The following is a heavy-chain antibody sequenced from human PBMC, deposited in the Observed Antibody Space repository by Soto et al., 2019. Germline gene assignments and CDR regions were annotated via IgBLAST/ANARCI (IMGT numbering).Heavy chain of an antibody. J-gene: IGHJ6*03. Sequence: QVQLVHSGAEVKKPGSSVKVSCKASGDTFSNHSINWVRQAPGQGLEWMGRVIPLLSISNYAQKFQGRVTITADRSTSTAYMELSSLRSEDTAMYYCARGLQRSKSYYYYYMDVWGKGTTVTVSS. CDR2: VIPLLSIS. V-gene: IGHV1-69*02. CDR3: ARGLQRSKSYYYYYMDV. D-gene: IGHD1-1*01. CDR1: GDTFSNHS.